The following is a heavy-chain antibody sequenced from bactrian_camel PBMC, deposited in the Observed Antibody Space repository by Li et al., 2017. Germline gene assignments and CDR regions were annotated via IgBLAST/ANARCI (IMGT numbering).Heavy chain of an antibody. D-gene: IGHD1*01. Sequence: QLVESGGGLVQPGGSLRLSCAASGFTFSSYTMYWVRQAPGKGLEWVSSISSGGSRTRYADSVKGRFTISKDDAKNMLYLQLNNLRTEDTAMYYCLGVAFGYWGQGTQVTVSS. V-gene: IGHV3S42*01. CDR1: GFTFSSYT. CDR2: ISSGGSRT. CDR3: LGVAFGY. J-gene: IGHJ6*01.